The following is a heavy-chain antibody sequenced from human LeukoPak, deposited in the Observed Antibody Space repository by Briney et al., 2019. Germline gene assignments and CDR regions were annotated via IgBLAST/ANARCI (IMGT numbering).Heavy chain of an antibody. CDR2: VHYSGNT. CDR3: DIGGGWQPDY. CDR1: GGSISGYY. Sequence: SETLSLTCTVSGGSISGYYHNWVRQSPGRGLEWIGLVHYSGNTNYNPSLKSRVSISTDTSKNQFSLELTSVTAADTAVYYCDIGGGWQPDYWGQGIPVTVSS. J-gene: IGHJ4*02. D-gene: IGHD3-16*01. V-gene: IGHV4-59*03.